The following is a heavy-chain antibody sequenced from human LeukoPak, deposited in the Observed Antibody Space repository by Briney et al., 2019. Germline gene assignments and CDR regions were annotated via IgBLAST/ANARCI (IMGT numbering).Heavy chain of an antibody. J-gene: IGHJ6*02. D-gene: IGHD5-18*01. V-gene: IGHV3-23*01. CDR3: AKDIRSYSYGNRWVYYYYGMDV. CDR2: ISGSGGST. Sequence: GGSLRLSCAASGFTFSSYAMSWVRQAPGKGLEWVSAISGSGGSTYYADSVKGRFTISRDNSKNTLYLQMNSLRAEDTAVYYCAKDIRSYSYGNRWVYYYYGMDVWGQGTTVTVSS. CDR1: GFTFSSYA.